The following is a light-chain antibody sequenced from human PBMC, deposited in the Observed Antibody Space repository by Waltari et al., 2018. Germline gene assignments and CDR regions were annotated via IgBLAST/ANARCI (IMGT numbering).Light chain of an antibody. J-gene: IGKJ3*01. CDR2: GAS. V-gene: IGKV3-20*01. Sequence: ETVLTQSPGTLSLSPGDRATLSCRASQSISSTYLAWYQQKPGQPPRLLIFGASSRATGTPDRFSGSGSGTDFTLTISRLEPEDFATYYCQGFKNNLFIFGPGTAVDIK. CDR1: QSISSTY. CDR3: QGFKNNLFI.